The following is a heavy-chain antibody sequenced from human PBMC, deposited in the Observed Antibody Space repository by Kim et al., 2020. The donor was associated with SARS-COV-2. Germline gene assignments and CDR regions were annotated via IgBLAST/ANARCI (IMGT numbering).Heavy chain of an antibody. D-gene: IGHD4-17*01. CDR1: GFTFSSYA. CDR3: ARARLDYGDYEDNWFDP. V-gene: IGHV3-30-3*01. J-gene: IGHJ5*02. Sequence: GGSLRLSCAASGFTFSSYAMHWVRQAPGKGLEWVAVISYDGSNKYYADSVKGRFTISRDNSKNTLYLQMNSLRAEDTAVYYCARARLDYGDYEDNWFDPWGQGTLVTVSS. CDR2: ISYDGSNK.